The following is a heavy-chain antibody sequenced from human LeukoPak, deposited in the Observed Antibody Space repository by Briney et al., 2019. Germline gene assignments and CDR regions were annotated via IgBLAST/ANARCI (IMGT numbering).Heavy chain of an antibody. V-gene: IGHV3-7*01. Sequence: GGSLRLSCAASGFTFSSYWMSWVRQAPGKGLEWVANIKQDGSEKYYVDSVKGRFTISRDNAKNSLYLQMNSLRAEDTAVYYCARADLVGLAVAGIYYYYGMDVWGQGTTVTVSS. D-gene: IGHD6-19*01. CDR2: IKQDGSEK. J-gene: IGHJ6*02. CDR3: ARADLVGLAVAGIYYYYGMDV. CDR1: GFTFSSYW.